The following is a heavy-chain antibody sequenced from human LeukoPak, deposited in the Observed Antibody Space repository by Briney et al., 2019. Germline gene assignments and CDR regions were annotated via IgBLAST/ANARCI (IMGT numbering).Heavy chain of an antibody. Sequence: ASVKVSCKDSGYTFTSYGISWVRQAPGQRLEWMGWISAYNGNTNYAQKLQGRVTMTTDTSTSTAYMELRSLRSDDTAVYYCARVGIVVVVAATGYNWFDPWGQGTLVTVSS. D-gene: IGHD2-15*01. J-gene: IGHJ5*02. CDR3: ARVGIVVVVAATGYNWFDP. CDR2: ISAYNGNT. CDR1: GYTFTSYG. V-gene: IGHV1-18*01.